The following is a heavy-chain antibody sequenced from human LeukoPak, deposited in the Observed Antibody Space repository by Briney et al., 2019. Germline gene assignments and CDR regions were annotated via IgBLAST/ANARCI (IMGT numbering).Heavy chain of an antibody. Sequence: GGSLRLSCAASGFTFSRCGMSWVRQAPGKELEWVSAISGSGGSTYYADSVKGRFTISRDNSKNTLYLQMNSLRAEDTAVYYCAKDGADYGDYLYYYYGMDVWGQGTTVTVSS. V-gene: IGHV3-23*01. CDR1: GFTFSRCG. CDR3: AKDGADYGDYLYYYYGMDV. D-gene: IGHD4-17*01. CDR2: ISGSGGST. J-gene: IGHJ6*02.